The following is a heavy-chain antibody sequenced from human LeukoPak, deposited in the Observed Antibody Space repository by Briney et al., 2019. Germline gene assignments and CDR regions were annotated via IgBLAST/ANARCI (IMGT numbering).Heavy chain of an antibody. CDR2: ISSSSSYI. J-gene: IGHJ4*02. V-gene: IGHV3-21*01. Sequence: GGSLRLSCAASGFTLSGYSMNWVRQAPGKGLEWVSSISSSSSYIYYADSVKGRFTISRDNAKNSLYLQMNSLRAEDTAVYYCARGYYGDPSQVYYFDYWGQGTLVTVSS. D-gene: IGHD4-17*01. CDR1: GFTLSGYS. CDR3: ARGYYGDPSQVYYFDY.